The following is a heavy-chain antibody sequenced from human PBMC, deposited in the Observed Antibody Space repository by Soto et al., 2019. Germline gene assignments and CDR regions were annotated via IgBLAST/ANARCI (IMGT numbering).Heavy chain of an antibody. Sequence: SETLSLTCTVSGGSISSGGYSWSWIRQQPGKGLEWIGYIYHSGRTYYNPSLESRVTISVDTSKNQFSLKMNFVTAADTAVYYCASRGSGFDPWGQGTPVTVSS. V-gene: IGHV4-30-2*01. J-gene: IGHJ5*02. CDR1: GGSISSGGYS. CDR2: IYHSGRT. CDR3: ASRGSGFDP. D-gene: IGHD1-26*01.